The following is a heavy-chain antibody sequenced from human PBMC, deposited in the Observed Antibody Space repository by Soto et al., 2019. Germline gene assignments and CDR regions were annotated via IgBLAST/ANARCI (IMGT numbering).Heavy chain of an antibody. Sequence: GGSLRLSCAASGFTFSSYGMHWVRQAPGKGLEWVAVIWYDGSNKYYADSVKGRFTISRDNSKNTLYLQMNSLRAEDTAVCYCAREGLSSGWYYFDYWGQGTLVTVSS. J-gene: IGHJ4*01. V-gene: IGHV3-33*01. CDR2: IWYDGSNK. CDR3: AREGLSSGWYYFDY. CDR1: GFTFSSYG. D-gene: IGHD6-19*01.